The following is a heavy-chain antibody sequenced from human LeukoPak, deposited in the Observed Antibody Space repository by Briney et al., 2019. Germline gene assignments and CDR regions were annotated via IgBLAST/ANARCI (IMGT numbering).Heavy chain of an antibody. J-gene: IGHJ4*02. Sequence: GGSLGLSCAASGFTFSSYGMHWVRQAPGKGLEWVAVIWYDGSNKYYADSVKGRFTISRDNSKNTLYLQMNSLRAEDTAVYYCAKVKYSYGSGIVDYWGQGTLVTVSS. CDR2: IWYDGSNK. CDR1: GFTFSSYG. D-gene: IGHD5-18*01. CDR3: AKVKYSYGSGIVDY. V-gene: IGHV3-33*06.